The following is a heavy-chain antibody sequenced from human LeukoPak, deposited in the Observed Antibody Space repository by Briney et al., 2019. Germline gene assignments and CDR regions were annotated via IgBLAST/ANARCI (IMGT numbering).Heavy chain of an antibody. CDR1: GGSISSGSYY. CDR2: IYTSGST. V-gene: IGHV4-61*02. D-gene: IGHD3-22*01. Sequence: PSETLSLTCTVSGGSISSGSYYWSWIRQPAGKGLEWIGRIYTSGSTNYNPSLKSRVTISVDTSKNQFSLKLSSVTAADTAVYYCARGKQYYYDSSGYYTSHYYYYGMDVWGQGTTVTVSS. CDR3: ARGKQYYYDSSGYYTSHYYYYGMDV. J-gene: IGHJ6*02.